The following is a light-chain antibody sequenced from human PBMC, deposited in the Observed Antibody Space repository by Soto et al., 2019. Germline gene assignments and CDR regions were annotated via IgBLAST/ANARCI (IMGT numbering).Light chain of an antibody. J-gene: IGLJ1*01. Sequence: QSALTQPASVSGSPGQSLTISCTGTSSDVGSSNFGSWYQQHPGKAPKLIIYEGSRRPSGVSGRFSGSKSGNAASLTISGLQAEDEADYYCCSFPGTSTLYVFGSGTKVTVL. CDR3: CSFPGTSTLYV. CDR1: SSDVGSSNF. CDR2: EGS. V-gene: IGLV2-23*01.